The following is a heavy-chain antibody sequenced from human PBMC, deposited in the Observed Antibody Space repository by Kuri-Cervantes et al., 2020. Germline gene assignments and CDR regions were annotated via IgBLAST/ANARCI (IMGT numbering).Heavy chain of an antibody. CDR3: ARDGGSSSWYYYYYMDV. CDR1: GGSISSYY. V-gene: IGHV4-4*07. Sequence: SETLSLTCTVSGGSISSYYWSWIRQPAGKGLEWIGRIYTSGSTNYNPSLKSRVTISVDTSKNQFSLKLSSVTAADTAVYYCARDGGSSSWYYYYYMDVWGKGTTVTVSS. J-gene: IGHJ6*03. CDR2: IYTSGST. D-gene: IGHD6-13*01.